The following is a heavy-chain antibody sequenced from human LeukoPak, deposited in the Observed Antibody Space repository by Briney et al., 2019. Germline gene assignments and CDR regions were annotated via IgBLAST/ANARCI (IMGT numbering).Heavy chain of an antibody. Sequence: PSETLSLTCTVTGGSISSYYWSWIRQPPGKGLEWIGSIHYSGSTYYIPSLKRRVTISVDTSKNQFSLKLSSVTAADTAVYYCARLRPEIYWGQGTLVSVSS. CDR3: ARLRPEIY. CDR1: GGSISSYY. D-gene: IGHD2-21*01. V-gene: IGHV4-59*05. J-gene: IGHJ4*02. CDR2: IHYSGST.